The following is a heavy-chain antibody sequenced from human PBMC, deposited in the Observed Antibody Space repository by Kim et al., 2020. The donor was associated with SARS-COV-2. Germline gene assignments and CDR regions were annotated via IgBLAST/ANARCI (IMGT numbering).Heavy chain of an antibody. D-gene: IGHD4-17*01. CDR3: ARDPSYGGNSHYDAFDI. V-gene: IGHV4-59*01. J-gene: IGHJ3*02. Sequence: LQSRVTISVATSKNQFSLKLSSVTAADTAVYYCARDPSYGGNSHYDAFDIWGQGTMVTVSS.